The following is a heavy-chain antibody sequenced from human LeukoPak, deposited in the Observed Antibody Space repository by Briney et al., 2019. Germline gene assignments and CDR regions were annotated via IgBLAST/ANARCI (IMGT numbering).Heavy chain of an antibody. Sequence: SSVKVSCKASGGTFSSYAISWVRQAPGQGLEWMGGIIPIFGTANYAQKFQGRVTITTDESTSTAYMELSSLRSEDTAVYYCARSYSGYENAFDIWGQGTMVTVSS. CDR3: ARSYSGYENAFDI. CDR2: IIPIFGTA. V-gene: IGHV1-69*05. CDR1: GGTFSSYA. J-gene: IGHJ3*02. D-gene: IGHD5-12*01.